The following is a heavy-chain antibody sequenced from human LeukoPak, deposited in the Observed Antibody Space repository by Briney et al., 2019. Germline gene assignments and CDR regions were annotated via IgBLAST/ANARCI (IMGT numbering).Heavy chain of an antibody. CDR1: GYSFTTYA. Sequence: ASVKVSCKASGYSFTTYAIHWVRQAPGQGPERMGWINTNTSNPTYAQGFTGRFVFYLDTSVSAAYLQINSLQAEDTAVYYCAREAGLVRRYDAFEIWGLGTMVSVSS. CDR2: INTNTSNP. CDR3: AREAGLVRRYDAFEI. V-gene: IGHV7-4-1*02. J-gene: IGHJ3*02. D-gene: IGHD3-10*01.